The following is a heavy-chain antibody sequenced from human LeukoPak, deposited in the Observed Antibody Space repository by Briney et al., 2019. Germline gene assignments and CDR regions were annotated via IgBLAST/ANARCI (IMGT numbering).Heavy chain of an antibody. Sequence: ASVTVSCKVSGYTLTELSMHWVRQAPGKGLEWMGGFDPEDGETIYAQKFQGRVTMTEDTSTDTAYMELSSLRSEDTAVYYCATDLRPYEPGWFDPWGQGTLVSSSS. V-gene: IGHV1-24*01. CDR1: GYTLTELS. CDR2: FDPEDGET. J-gene: IGHJ5*02. CDR3: ATDLRPYEPGWFDP. D-gene: IGHD1-14*01.